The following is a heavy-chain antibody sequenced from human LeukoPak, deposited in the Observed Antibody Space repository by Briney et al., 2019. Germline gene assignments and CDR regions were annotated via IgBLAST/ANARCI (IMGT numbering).Heavy chain of an antibody. V-gene: IGHV3-21*01. Sequence: RGSLRLSCAASGFTFSSYSMNWVRQAPGKGLEWVSSISSSSSYIYYADSVKGRFTISRDNAKNSLYLQMNSLRAEDTVVYYCARDTGRDGYNRNWGQGTLVTVSS. CDR2: ISSSSSYI. D-gene: IGHD5-24*01. CDR1: GFTFSSYS. J-gene: IGHJ4*02. CDR3: ARDTGRDGYNRN.